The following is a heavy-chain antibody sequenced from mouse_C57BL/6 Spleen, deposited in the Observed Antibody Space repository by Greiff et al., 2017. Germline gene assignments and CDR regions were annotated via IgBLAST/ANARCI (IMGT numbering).Heavy chain of an antibody. CDR1: GYAFSSYW. Sequence: VQLQQSGAELVKPGASVKISCKASGYAFSSYWMNWVKQRPGKGLGWIGQIYPGDGDTNYNGKFKGKATLTADKSSSTAYMQRSSLTSEDSAVYFCARITTVAYYFDYWGQGTTLTVSS. J-gene: IGHJ2*01. CDR2: IYPGDGDT. CDR3: ARITTVAYYFDY. V-gene: IGHV1-80*01. D-gene: IGHD1-1*01.